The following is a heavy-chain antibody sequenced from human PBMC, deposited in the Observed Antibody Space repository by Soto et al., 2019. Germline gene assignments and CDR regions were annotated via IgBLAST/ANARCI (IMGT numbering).Heavy chain of an antibody. J-gene: IGHJ5*02. Sequence: PSETLSLTCTVSGGSISNYYWSWIRQSPGKGLEWIGYILYTGTTNYNPSLKSRVTISVDKSKNQFSLKLSSVTAADTAVYYCARATTVVTPWFDPWGQGTLVTVSS. CDR1: GGSISNYY. V-gene: IGHV4-59*12. CDR3: ARATTVVTPWFDP. CDR2: ILYTGTT. D-gene: IGHD4-17*01.